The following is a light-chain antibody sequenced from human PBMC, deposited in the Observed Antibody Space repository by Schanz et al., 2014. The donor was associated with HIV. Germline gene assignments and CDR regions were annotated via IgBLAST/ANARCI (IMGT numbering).Light chain of an antibody. Sequence: DIQLTQSPALLSASVGDRVTITCRASQTISSSLAWYQQRTGKAPKVLIYAAFSLKRGAPSRFSGSGSGTEFTLTISSLQPEDFATYYCQQYNTKPYTFGQGTKLEIK. J-gene: IGKJ2*01. CDR2: AAF. CDR3: QQYNTKPYT. CDR1: QTISSS. V-gene: IGKV1-9*01.